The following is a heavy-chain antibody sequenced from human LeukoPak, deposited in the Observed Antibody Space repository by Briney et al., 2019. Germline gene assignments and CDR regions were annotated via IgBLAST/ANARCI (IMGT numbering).Heavy chain of an antibody. CDR3: ARVPVYSGTYFDY. V-gene: IGHV4-30-4*01. Sequence: SETLSLTCTVSGGSISSGDYYWSWLRRPPGKGLEWIGYIYYSGSTYFNPSLKSRVTISVETSKNQFSLKLSSVTAADTAVYYCARVPVYSGTYFDYWGQGTLVTVSS. J-gene: IGHJ4*02. CDR2: IYYSGST. CDR1: GGSISSGDYY. D-gene: IGHD1-26*01.